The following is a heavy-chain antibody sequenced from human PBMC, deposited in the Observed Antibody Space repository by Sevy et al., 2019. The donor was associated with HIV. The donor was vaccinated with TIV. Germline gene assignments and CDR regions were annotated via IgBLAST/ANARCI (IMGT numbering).Heavy chain of an antibody. V-gene: IGHV3-30-3*01. CDR3: ARGRDLRYFDGHDAFDI. D-gene: IGHD3-9*01. CDR1: EFTFSSFA. CDR2: ISNDGSNK. J-gene: IGHJ3*02. Sequence: GGSLRLSFAAPEFTFSSFAMHWVRQAPGKGLGGVAVISNDGSNKNYADSVKGRFTISRDNSKNTLYLQMNSLRAEDTAVYYCARGRDLRYFDGHDAFDIWGQGTMVTVSS.